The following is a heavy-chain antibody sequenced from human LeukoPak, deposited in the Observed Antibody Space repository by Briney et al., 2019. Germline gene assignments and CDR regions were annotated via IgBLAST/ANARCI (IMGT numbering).Heavy chain of an antibody. D-gene: IGHD3-10*01. CDR1: GGSIRSTSYY. CDR2: IYYTGST. V-gene: IGHV4-39*07. Sequence: SETLSLTCTVSGGSIRSTSYYWGWIRQPPGKGLEWIGSIYYTGSTYYNPSLKSRVTISVDTSKNQFSLKVSSVTAADTAVYYCARNYGSGSPTLYYYYYYYMDVWGKGTTVTVSS. CDR3: ARNYGSGSPTLYYYYYYYMDV. J-gene: IGHJ6*03.